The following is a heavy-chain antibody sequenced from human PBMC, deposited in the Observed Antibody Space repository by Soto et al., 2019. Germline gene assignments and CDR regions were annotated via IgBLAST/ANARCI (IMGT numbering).Heavy chain of an antibody. V-gene: IGHV4-34*01. J-gene: IGHJ6*03. D-gene: IGHD6-6*01. CDR1: GGSFSGYY. Sequence: SETLSLTCAVYGGSFSGYYWSWIRQPPGKGLEWIGEINHSGSTNYNPSLKSRVTISVDTSKNQFSLKLSSVTAADTAVYYCARDSSSSWYYYYMDVWGKGTTVTVSS. CDR3: ARDSSSSWYYYYMDV. CDR2: INHSGST.